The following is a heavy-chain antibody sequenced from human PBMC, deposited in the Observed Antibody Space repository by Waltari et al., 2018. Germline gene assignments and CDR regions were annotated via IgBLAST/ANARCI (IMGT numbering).Heavy chain of an antibody. CDR2: IYYSGST. J-gene: IGHJ2*01. CDR1: GTYIRRTGYY. D-gene: IGHD4-17*01. CDR3: ARIATVTTYFDL. V-gene: IGHV4-39*07. Sequence: QLQLQESGPGLVKPSETLSLTCTVPGTYIRRTGYYWGWIRQPPGKGLEWIGSIYYSGSTYYNPSLKSRVTISVDTSKNQFSLKLSSVTAADTAVYYCARIATVTTYFDLWGRGTLVPVSS.